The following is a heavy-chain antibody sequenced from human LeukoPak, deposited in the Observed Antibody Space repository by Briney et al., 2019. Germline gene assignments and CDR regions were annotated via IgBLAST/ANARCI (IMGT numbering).Heavy chain of an antibody. CDR2: ISSNGGST. Sequence: GGSLRLSCAASGFTFSSYAMHWVRQAPGKGLEYVSAISSNGGSTYYANSVKGRFTIPRDNSKNTLYLQMGSLRAEDMAVYYCARVGEAGGYWGQGTLVTVSS. D-gene: IGHD3-10*01. J-gene: IGHJ4*02. V-gene: IGHV3-64*01. CDR1: GFTFSSYA. CDR3: ARVGEAGGY.